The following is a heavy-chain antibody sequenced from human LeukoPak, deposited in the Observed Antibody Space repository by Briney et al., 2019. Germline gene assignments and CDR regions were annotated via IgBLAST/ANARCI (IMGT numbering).Heavy chain of an antibody. Sequence: PGGSLRLSCAASGFTFRNYWMSWFRQAPGKGPEWVANIKEDGSDKYYVDSVKGRFTISRDNAKNSLYLQMNSLSPEDTAVYYCAKEGSRRDLLVDYWGQGTQVIVSS. V-gene: IGHV3-7*05. J-gene: IGHJ4*02. CDR3: AKEGSRRDLLVDY. CDR1: GFTFRNYW. CDR2: IKEDGSDK.